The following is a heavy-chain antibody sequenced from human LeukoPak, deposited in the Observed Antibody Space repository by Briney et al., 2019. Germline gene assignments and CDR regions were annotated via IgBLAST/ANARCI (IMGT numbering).Heavy chain of an antibody. D-gene: IGHD4-17*01. J-gene: IGHJ4*02. Sequence: GASVKVSCKAFGYTFTGYYMHWVRQAPGQGLEWMGWINPNSGGTNYAQKFQGRVTMTRDTSISTAYMELSRLRSDDTAVYYCAREGNYGDYEGFDYWGQGTLVTVSS. CDR1: GYTFTGYY. V-gene: IGHV1-2*02. CDR2: INPNSGGT. CDR3: AREGNYGDYEGFDY.